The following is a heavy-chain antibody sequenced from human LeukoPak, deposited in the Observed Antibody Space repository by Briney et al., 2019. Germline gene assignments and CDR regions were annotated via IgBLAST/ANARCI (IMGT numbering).Heavy chain of an antibody. D-gene: IGHD2-2*01. V-gene: IGHV4-61*01. Sequence: SETLSLTCTVSGGSVSSGSYYWSWIRQPPGKGLEWIGDIYYSGSTNYNPSLKSRVTISVDTSKNQSSLKLSSVTAADTAVYYCARVEDCSSTSCYTFDYWGQGTLVTVSS. CDR3: ARVEDCSSTSCYTFDY. CDR2: IYYSGST. CDR1: GGSVSSGSYY. J-gene: IGHJ4*02.